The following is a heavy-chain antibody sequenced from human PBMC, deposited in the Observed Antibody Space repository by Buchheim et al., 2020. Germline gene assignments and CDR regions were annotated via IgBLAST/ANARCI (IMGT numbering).Heavy chain of an antibody. J-gene: IGHJ4*02. D-gene: IGHD6-13*01. CDR2: IYYSGST. CDR1: GGPISSYY. V-gene: IGHV4-59*01. CDR3: ARMVDMYCSSWYLIDY. Sequence: QVQLQESGPGLVKPSETLSLTCTVSGGPISSYYWSWIRQPPGKGLEWIGYIYYSGSTNYNPSLKSRVTISVDTSKNQFYLKLSSVTAADTAVYYCARMVDMYCSSWYLIDYWGQGTL.